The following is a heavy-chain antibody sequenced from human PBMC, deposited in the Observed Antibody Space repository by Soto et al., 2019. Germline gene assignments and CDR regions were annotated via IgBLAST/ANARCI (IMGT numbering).Heavy chain of an antibody. Sequence: EVQLLESGGGLVQPGGSLRLSCAASGITISNYPMSWVRQAPGKGLDWVSGISGSGDRTYYADSAKCRFTISKDISRNSLSLQLDSLGVEDTAVYFCVIDDGGYPSTAPHWGQGTLVTVSS. CDR3: VIDDGGYPSTAPH. J-gene: IGHJ4*02. CDR1: GITISNYP. D-gene: IGHD3-22*01. CDR2: ISGSGDRT. V-gene: IGHV3-23*01.